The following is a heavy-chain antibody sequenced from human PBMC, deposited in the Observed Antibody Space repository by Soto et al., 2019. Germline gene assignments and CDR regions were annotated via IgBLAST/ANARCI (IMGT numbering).Heavy chain of an antibody. J-gene: IGHJ4*02. CDR2: ISSTTNYI. CDR3: ARESEDLTSNFHH. Sequence: LRLSCAASGFTFTRYSMNWVRQAPGKGLEWVSSISSTTNYIYYGDSMKGRFTISRDNAKNSLYLEMNSLRAEDTAVYYCARESEDLTSNFHHWGQGTLVTVS. V-gene: IGHV3-21*06. CDR1: GFTFTRYS.